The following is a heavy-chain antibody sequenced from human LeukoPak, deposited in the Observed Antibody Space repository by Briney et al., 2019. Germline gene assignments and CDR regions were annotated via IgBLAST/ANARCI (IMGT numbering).Heavy chain of an antibody. J-gene: IGHJ3*02. V-gene: IGHV3-74*01. CDR1: RFTFSTYW. D-gene: IGHD3-16*01. Sequence: TGGSLRLSCAASRFTFSTYWMHWVRQAPGKGLVWVSRINSDGSSTGYADSVKGRFTISRDNAKNTLYLQMNSLRAEDTAVYYCARDGGGDAFDIWGQGTMVTVSS. CDR3: ARDGGGDAFDI. CDR2: INSDGSST.